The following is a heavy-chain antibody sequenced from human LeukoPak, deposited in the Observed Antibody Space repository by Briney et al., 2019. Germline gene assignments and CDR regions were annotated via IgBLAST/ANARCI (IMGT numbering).Heavy chain of an antibody. Sequence: KPSETLSLTCAVFGGSFIDYFWSWIRQPPGKGLEWIGEIDHSGGTNYNPSLKSRVTISVDTSKNQFSLKLTSVTAADAAVYYCARMRGGGIGYSNYMDVWGKGTTVIVSS. J-gene: IGHJ6*03. CDR3: ARMRGGGIGYSNYMDV. CDR1: GGSFIDYF. D-gene: IGHD2-15*01. CDR2: IDHSGGT. V-gene: IGHV4-34*01.